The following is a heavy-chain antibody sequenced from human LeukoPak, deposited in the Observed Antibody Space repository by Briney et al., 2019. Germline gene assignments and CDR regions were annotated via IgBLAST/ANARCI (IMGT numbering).Heavy chain of an antibody. CDR2: ISAYNGNT. Sequence: ASVKVSCKASGYTFTSHGISWVRQAPGQGLEWMGWISAYNGNTNYAQKLQGRVTMTTDTSTSTAYMEPRSLRSDDTAVYYCARGPGPYYYDSSGYLFDYWGQGTLVTVSS. CDR3: ARGPGPYYYDSSGYLFDY. J-gene: IGHJ4*02. D-gene: IGHD3-22*01. V-gene: IGHV1-18*01. CDR1: GYTFTSHG.